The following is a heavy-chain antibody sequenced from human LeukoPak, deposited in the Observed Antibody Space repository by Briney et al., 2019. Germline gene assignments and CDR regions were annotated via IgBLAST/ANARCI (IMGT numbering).Heavy chain of an antibody. Sequence: SETLSLTCAVYGGSFSGSYWVWIRQSPGKGLEWIGYIYYSGATSYNPSFRGRVTFFVDTSKNQFSLKLSSVTAADTAMYYCAREIPAAGHFDYWGQGALVTVSS. D-gene: IGHD6-13*01. CDR1: GGSFSGSY. CDR3: AREIPAAGHFDY. J-gene: IGHJ4*02. CDR2: IYYSGAT. V-gene: IGHV4-59*12.